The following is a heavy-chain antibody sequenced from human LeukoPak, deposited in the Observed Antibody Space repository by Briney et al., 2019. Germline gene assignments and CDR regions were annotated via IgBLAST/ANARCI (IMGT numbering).Heavy chain of an antibody. CDR3: ARASRVSSTDAVR. J-gene: IGHJ4*02. CDR1: GLSFSSFA. D-gene: IGHD3-10*01. Sequence: GGSLRLSCAASGLSFSSFAMSWVRQGPARGLEWVSSIGNGETFYADSVKGRFTLYSDSSRNTVYFQLNNLRVEDTAIYYCARASRVSSTDAVRWGQGTLVTVSS. CDR2: IGNGET. V-gene: IGHV3-23*01.